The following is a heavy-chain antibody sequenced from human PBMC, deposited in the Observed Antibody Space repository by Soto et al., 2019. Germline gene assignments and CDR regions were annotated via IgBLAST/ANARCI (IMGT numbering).Heavy chain of an antibody. CDR1: GGSISNYY. J-gene: IGHJ6*02. V-gene: IGHV4-59*01. CDR2: SSYSGST. Sequence: PSETLSLTCTVFGGSISNYYWSWIRQPPGKGLEWIGYSSYSGSTNYNPSLQSRVTISVDTSKNQFSLKLSSVTAADTAVYYCARLGVPAATHRAGYYYHGMDVWGQGTTVTVSS. CDR3: ARLGVPAATHRAGYYYHGMDV. D-gene: IGHD2-2*01.